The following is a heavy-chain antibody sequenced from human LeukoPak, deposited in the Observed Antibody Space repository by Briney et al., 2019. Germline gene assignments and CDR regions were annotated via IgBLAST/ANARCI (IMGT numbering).Heavy chain of an antibody. CDR1: GFTVSNYY. Sequence: GGSLRLSCAASGFTVSNYYMSWVRQAPGKGLEWVSVIYTGGSTYYADPVKGRFTISRDNSKNTLYLQMNSLRAEDTAVYYCARGYYYNSRAFSVDAFDIWGLGTMVTVSS. CDR2: IYTGGST. J-gene: IGHJ3*02. CDR3: ARGYYYNSRAFSVDAFDI. D-gene: IGHD3-22*01. V-gene: IGHV3-53*01.